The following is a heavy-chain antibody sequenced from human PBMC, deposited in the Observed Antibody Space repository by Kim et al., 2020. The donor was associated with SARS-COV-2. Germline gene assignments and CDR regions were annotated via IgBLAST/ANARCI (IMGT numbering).Heavy chain of an antibody. V-gene: IGHV3-64D*09. D-gene: IGHD2-8*01. CDR1: GFTFSTSP. CDR2: IDSKGIGT. J-gene: IGHJ4*02. Sequence: GGSLRLSCSASGFTFSTSPMHWVRQAPGKGLEYVSAIDSKGIGTYYADSVKGRFTISRDNSKNTLYLQMSSLRAEDTAVYHCVKVSCYNGVCYRLEYWGQGTLVTVSS. CDR3: VKVSCYNGVCYRLEY.